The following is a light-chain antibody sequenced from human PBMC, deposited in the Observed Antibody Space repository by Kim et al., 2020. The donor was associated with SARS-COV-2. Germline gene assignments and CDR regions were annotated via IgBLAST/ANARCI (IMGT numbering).Light chain of an antibody. Sequence: DVQMTQSPSSLPASVGDTVTITCRASQDITDFLGWFQQKPGRAPKSLIYTASTLQSGVPSRFSGSGSGTHFTLTITSLQPEDFATYYCLQSATFPLTFGGGTKVDIK. CDR3: LQSATFPLT. J-gene: IGKJ4*01. CDR1: QDITDF. V-gene: IGKV1-16*01. CDR2: TAS.